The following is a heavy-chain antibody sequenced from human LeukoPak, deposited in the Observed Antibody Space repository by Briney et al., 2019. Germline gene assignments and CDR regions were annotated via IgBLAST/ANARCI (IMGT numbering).Heavy chain of an antibody. D-gene: IGHD1-26*01. J-gene: IGHJ4*02. CDR3: AKDIGLVGATRYYFDY. CDR2: IWYDGSNK. V-gene: IGHV3-33*06. CDR1: GFTFSSYG. Sequence: GGSLRLSCAASGFTFSSYGMHWVRQAPGKGLEWVAAIWYDGSNKYYADSVKGRFTISRDNSQNTLYLQMNSLRVEDTAVYYCAKDIGLVGATRYYFDYWGQGTLVTVSS.